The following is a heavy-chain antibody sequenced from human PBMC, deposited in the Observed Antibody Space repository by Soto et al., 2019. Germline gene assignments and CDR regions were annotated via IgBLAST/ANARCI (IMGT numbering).Heavy chain of an antibody. CDR2: IIGSGVST. J-gene: IGHJ4*02. V-gene: IGHV3-23*01. Sequence: GGSLRLSCAASGFTFSSYAMSWVRQAPGKGLEWVSAIIGSGVSTYYADSVKGRFTISRDNSKNTLYLQMNSLRAEDTAVYYCAKSPRMYYYDSSGYYHYDYWGQGTLVTVSS. D-gene: IGHD3-22*01. CDR3: AKSPRMYYYDSSGYYHYDY. CDR1: GFTFSSYA.